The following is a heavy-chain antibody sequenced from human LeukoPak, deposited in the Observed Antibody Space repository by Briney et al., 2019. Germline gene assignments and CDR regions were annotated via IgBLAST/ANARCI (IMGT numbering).Heavy chain of an antibody. J-gene: IGHJ4*02. CDR3: ASLYGSGSYYTIDDY. CDR2: IKQDGSER. CDR1: GFTFSRYW. Sequence: PGGSLRLSCTASGFTFSRYWMSWVRQAPGKGLEWVAKIKQDGSERYYVDSVKGRFTISRENAKNPLYLQMNTLRAEDTAVYYCASLYGSGSYYTIDDYWGQGTLVTVSS. D-gene: IGHD3-10*01. V-gene: IGHV3-7*02.